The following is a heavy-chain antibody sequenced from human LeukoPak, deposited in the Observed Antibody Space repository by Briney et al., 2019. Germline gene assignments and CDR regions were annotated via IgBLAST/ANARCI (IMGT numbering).Heavy chain of an antibody. CDR1: GFTVSSNY. V-gene: IGHV3-53*01. CDR2: IYSGGST. J-gene: IGHJ4*02. D-gene: IGHD3-10*01. CDR3: VRSLLWFGPSTDY. Sequence: GGSLRLSCAASGFTVSSNYMSWVRQAPGKGLEWVSVIYSGGSTYYADSVKGRFTISRDNSKNTLYLRMNSLRAEDTAVYYCVRSLLWFGPSTDYWGQGTLVTVSS.